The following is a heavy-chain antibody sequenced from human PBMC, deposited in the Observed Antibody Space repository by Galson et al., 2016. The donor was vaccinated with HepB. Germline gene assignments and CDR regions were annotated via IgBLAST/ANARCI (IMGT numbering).Heavy chain of an antibody. CDR2: MSGSGGTT. Sequence: SLRLSCAASGDSLTTWSMSWVRLAPGKGLEWVSTMSGSGGTTYYADSVKGRFTISRDNSRNTVFLQMNSLTAEDTAVYYCAKAPSGWSYYFDYWGQGILVTVSS. V-gene: IGHV3-23*01. J-gene: IGHJ4*02. CDR3: AKAPSGWSYYFDY. CDR1: GDSLTTWS. D-gene: IGHD6-19*01.